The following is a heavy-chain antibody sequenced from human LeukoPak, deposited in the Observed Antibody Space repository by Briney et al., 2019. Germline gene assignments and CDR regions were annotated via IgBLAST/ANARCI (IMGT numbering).Heavy chain of an antibody. Sequence: GGSLRLSCAASGFTFSSYSMKWVRQAPGKGLEWVSSISSGSDYIFYADSVKGRFTISRDNAKNSLYLEMNSLRAEDMAVYYCAREYCRGTSCYGLADYWGQGTLVTVSS. CDR3: AREYCRGTSCYGLADY. CDR2: ISSGSDYI. D-gene: IGHD2-2*01. J-gene: IGHJ4*02. V-gene: IGHV3-21*01. CDR1: GFTFSSYS.